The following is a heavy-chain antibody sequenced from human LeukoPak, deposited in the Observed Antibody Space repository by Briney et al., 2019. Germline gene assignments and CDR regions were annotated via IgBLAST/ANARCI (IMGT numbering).Heavy chain of an antibody. V-gene: IGHV3-48*03. Sequence: GGSLRLSCVASGFTFSSYAMNWVRQAPGKGLEWVSYISSSGSTIHYADSVKGRFTISRDNAKNSLYLKMNTMRAEDTAVYYCATDYGANSGGFDYWGQGTLVTVSS. J-gene: IGHJ4*02. CDR2: ISSSGSTI. D-gene: IGHD4-23*01. CDR3: ATDYGANSGGFDY. CDR1: GFTFSSYA.